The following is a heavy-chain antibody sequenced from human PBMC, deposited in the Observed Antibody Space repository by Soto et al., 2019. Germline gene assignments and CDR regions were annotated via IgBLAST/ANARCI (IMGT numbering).Heavy chain of an antibody. J-gene: IGHJ6*02. CDR2: INSDGSHT. V-gene: IGHV3-74*01. Sequence: EVQLVESGGGLVQPGGSLRLSCAASGLSFNIYWMHWVRQVPGKGLVWLARINSDGSHTIYVDSVQGRFTISRDNAKNTVLMQMDSLSDEDTGVYYCAGGMAGLDVWGQGTTVTVSS. CDR3: AGGMAGLDV. CDR1: GLSFNIYW.